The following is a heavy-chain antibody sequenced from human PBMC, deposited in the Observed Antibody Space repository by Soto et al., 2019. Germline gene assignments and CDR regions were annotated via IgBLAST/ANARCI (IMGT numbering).Heavy chain of an antibody. V-gene: IGHV2-26*01. CDR1: GFSLSNARMG. J-gene: IGHJ6*02. Sequence: SGPTLVNPTETLTLTCTVSGFSLSNARMGVSWIRQPPGKALEWLAHIFSNDEKSYSTSLKSRLTISKDTSKSQVVLTMTNMDPVDTATYYCARVLRDDYYYYYGMDVWGQGTTVTVSS. CDR3: ARVLRDDYYYYYGMDV. CDR2: IFSNDEK.